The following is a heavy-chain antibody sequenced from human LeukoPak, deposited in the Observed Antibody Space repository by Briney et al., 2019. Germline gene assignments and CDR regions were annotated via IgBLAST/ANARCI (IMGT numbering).Heavy chain of an antibody. CDR3: AKGLGSSLDY. CDR2: ISYDGSNK. V-gene: IGHV3-30*18. CDR1: GFTFSSYG. J-gene: IGHJ4*02. Sequence: PGRSLRLSCAASGFTFSSYGMHWVRQAPGKGLEWVAVISYDGSNKYYADSVKGRFTISRDNSKNTLYLRMNSLRAEDTAVYYCAKGLGSSLDYWGQGTLVTVSS.